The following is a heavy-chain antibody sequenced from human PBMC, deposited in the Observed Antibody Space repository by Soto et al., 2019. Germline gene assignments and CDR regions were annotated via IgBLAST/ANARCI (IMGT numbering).Heavy chain of an antibody. CDR2: ISWNSGSI. V-gene: IGHV3-9*01. D-gene: IGHD3-22*01. Sequence: DVQLVESGGGLVQPGRSLRLSCAASGFTFDDYAMHWVRQAPGKGLEWVSGISWNSGSIGYADSVKGRFTISRDNAKNSLYLQMNSLRAEDTALYYCAKDIRYDSSGYYIYWGQGTLVTVSS. CDR3: AKDIRYDSSGYYIY. CDR1: GFTFDDYA. J-gene: IGHJ4*02.